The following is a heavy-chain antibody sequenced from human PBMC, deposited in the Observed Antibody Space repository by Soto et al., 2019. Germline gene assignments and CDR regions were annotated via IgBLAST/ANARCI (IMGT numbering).Heavy chain of an antibody. J-gene: IGHJ5*01. CDR2: IYYSGST. CDR1: GGSVSSSIYY. Sequence: PSETLSLTCTVSGGSVSSSIYYWGWIRQPPRKGLEWIGSIYYSGSTYYNPSLKSRVTISLDPSKNQFSLRLNSVTAADAALYYCAAGDYSGSGTYYNGWFDSWGQGTLVTVSS. V-gene: IGHV4-39*01. D-gene: IGHD3-10*01. CDR3: AAGDYSGSGTYYNGWFDS.